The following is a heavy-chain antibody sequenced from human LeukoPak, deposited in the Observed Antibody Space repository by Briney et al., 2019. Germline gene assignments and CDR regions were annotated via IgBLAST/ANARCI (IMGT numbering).Heavy chain of an antibody. CDR1: GYTFTSYA. D-gene: IGHD4-23*01. CDR3: ARGGLYGGNTGFDY. Sequence: ASVKVSCKGSGYTFTSYATNWVRQAPGQGLEWMGWISAYNGNTNYARRLQGRVTMTTDTSTSTAYMELRSLRSDDTAVYYCARGGLYGGNTGFDYWGQGTLVTVSS. J-gene: IGHJ4*02. CDR2: ISAYNGNT. V-gene: IGHV1-18*01.